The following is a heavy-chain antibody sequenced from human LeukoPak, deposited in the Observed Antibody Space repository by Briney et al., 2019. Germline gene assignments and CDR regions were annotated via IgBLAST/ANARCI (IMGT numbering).Heavy chain of an antibody. CDR2: INTDTGDP. CDR1: GYTFTNYA. V-gene: IGHV7-4-1*02. J-gene: IGHJ5*02. Sequence: GASVTVSCKASGYTFTNYAMNWVRQAPGQGLEWMGWINTDTGDPTYAQGFTRRLVFSLDTSASTAYLQISSLKVEDTAVYYCARTLFGDQYQLLHNWFDPWGQGTLVTVSS. D-gene: IGHD2-2*01. CDR3: ARTLFGDQYQLLHNWFDP.